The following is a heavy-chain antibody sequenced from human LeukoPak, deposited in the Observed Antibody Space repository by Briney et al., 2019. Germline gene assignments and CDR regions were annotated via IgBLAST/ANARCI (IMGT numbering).Heavy chain of an antibody. CDR2: MSGSGTTI. V-gene: IGHV3-11*01. CDR1: GFTFSDYY. J-gene: IGHJ4*02. D-gene: IGHD4-17*01. CDR3: VRDVDDYDHHRGDS. Sequence: GGSLRLSCAASGFTFSDYYMTWIRQAPGKGLEWISYMSGSGTTIYYADSVKGRFTISRDIAKNSLFLQMNSLRVEDTAVYYCVRDVDDYDHHRGDSWGQGTLVTVSS.